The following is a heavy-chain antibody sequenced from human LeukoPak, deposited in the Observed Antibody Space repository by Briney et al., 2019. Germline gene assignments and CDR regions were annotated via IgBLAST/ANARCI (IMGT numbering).Heavy chain of an antibody. D-gene: IGHD6-13*01. Sequence: GGSLRLSCAASGFTFSGSAMHWVRQASGKGLEWVGRIRSKANSYATAYAASVKGRFTISRDDSKNTAYLQMNSLKTEDTAVYYCARDWYSSWFDPWGQGTLVTVSS. CDR3: ARDWYSSWFDP. V-gene: IGHV3-73*01. CDR2: IRSKANSYAT. J-gene: IGHJ5*02. CDR1: GFTFSGSA.